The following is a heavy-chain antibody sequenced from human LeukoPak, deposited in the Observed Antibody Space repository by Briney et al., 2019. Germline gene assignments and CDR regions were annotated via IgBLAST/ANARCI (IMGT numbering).Heavy chain of an antibody. CDR1: GGSISSGDYY. J-gene: IGHJ4*02. CDR2: IYYSGST. D-gene: IGHD3-9*01. CDR3: ARSSYDSLTGYYFLDY. Sequence: SQTLSLTCTVSGGSISSGDYYWGWIRQPPGKGLEWIAYIYYSGSTYYNPSLKSRVAILVDVSKDQFSLELSSVTAADTAVYYCARSSYDSLTGYYFLDYWGQGILVTVSS. V-gene: IGHV4-30-4*08.